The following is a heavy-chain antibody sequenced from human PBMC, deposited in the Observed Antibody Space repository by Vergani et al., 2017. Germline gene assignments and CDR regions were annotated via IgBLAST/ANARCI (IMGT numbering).Heavy chain of an antibody. V-gene: IGHV3-23*01. J-gene: IGHJ4*02. CDR1: GFTFRSYA. D-gene: IGHD6-13*01. Sequence: EVQLLESGGGLVQPGGSLRLSCAASGFTFRSYAMSWVRQAPGQGLEWVSVISDSGGSTYYAASVKGRFTISRDNSKNTLYLQMNSLRAEDTAVYYCAKSVAAPGTSKPDYWGQGTLVTVSS. CDR3: AKSVAAPGTSKPDY. CDR2: ISDSGGST.